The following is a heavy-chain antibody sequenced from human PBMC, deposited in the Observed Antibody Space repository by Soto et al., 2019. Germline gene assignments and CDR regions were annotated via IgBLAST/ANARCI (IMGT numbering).Heavy chain of an antibody. J-gene: IGHJ5*02. D-gene: IGHD4-17*01. V-gene: IGHV1-69*08. Sequence: QVQLVQSGAEVKKPGSSVKVSCKASGGTFSSYTISWVRQAPGQGLEWMGRIIPILGIANYAQKFQGRVTITADKSTSTAYMELSSLRSEDTAVYYCARDLGDYGDYQKSGWFDPWGQGTLVTVSS. CDR1: GGTFSSYT. CDR3: ARDLGDYGDYQKSGWFDP. CDR2: IIPILGIA.